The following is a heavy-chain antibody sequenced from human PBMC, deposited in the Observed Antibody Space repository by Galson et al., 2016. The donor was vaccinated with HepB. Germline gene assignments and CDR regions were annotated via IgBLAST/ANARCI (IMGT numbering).Heavy chain of an antibody. D-gene: IGHD2-15*01. CDR2: VSDYNGKK. Sequence: SVKVSCKASHHTFNRHGFTWVRQAPGQGLEWMGWVSDYNGKKDYAQDFQGRVTMTTDTSTSTAYMELRSLRSDDTAVYYCARGDGYSYYMDVWGKGTTVTVSS. CDR1: HHTFNRHG. V-gene: IGHV1-18*04. J-gene: IGHJ6*03. CDR3: ARGDGYSYYMDV.